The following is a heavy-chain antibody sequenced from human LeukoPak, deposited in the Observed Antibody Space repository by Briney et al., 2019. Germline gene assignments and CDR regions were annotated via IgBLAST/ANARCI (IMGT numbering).Heavy chain of an antibody. CDR2: IYYSGST. Sequence: SETLSLTCTVSGGSISSYYWSWIRQPPGKGLEWIGYIYYSGSTNYNPSLKSRVTISVDTSKNQFSRQLSSVTAADTAVYYCARFKFLEWLLPNWFDPWGQGTLVTVSS. CDR3: ARFKFLEWLLPNWFDP. V-gene: IGHV4-59*01. CDR1: GGSISSYY. J-gene: IGHJ5*02. D-gene: IGHD3-3*01.